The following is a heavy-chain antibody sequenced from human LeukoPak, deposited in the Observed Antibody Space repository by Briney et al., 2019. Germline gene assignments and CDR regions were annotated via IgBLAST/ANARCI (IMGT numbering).Heavy chain of an antibody. Sequence: PSETLSLTCAVSGYSISSGYYWGWIRQPPGKGLEWIGSIYHSGSTYYNPSLKSRVTISVDTSKNQFSLKLSSVTAADTAVYYCASLIAPIYCSSTSWHTGHAFDIWGQGTMVTVSS. V-gene: IGHV4-38-2*01. D-gene: IGHD2-2*01. CDR1: GYSISSGYY. CDR3: ASLIAPIYCSSTSWHTGHAFDI. J-gene: IGHJ3*02. CDR2: IYHSGST.